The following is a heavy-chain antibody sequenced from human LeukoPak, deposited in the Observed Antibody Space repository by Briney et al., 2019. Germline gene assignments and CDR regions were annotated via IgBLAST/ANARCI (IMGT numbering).Heavy chain of an antibody. V-gene: IGHV4-39*01. CDR1: DGSISSSSYY. D-gene: IGHD3-3*01. CDR2: IYYSGTT. CDR3: ARHRDFWSGYYGRWFDP. Sequence: SETLSLTCTVSDGSISSSSYYWGWIRQPPGKGLEWIGSIYYSGTTYYNPSLKSRVTISLDTSKKQFSLKLSSVTAADTAVYYCARHRDFWSGYYGRWFDPWGQGTLVTVSS. J-gene: IGHJ5*02.